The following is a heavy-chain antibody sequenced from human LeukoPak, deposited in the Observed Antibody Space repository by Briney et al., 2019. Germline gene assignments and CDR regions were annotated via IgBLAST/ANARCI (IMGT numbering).Heavy chain of an antibody. J-gene: IGHJ4*02. CDR1: GFTFSSYG. CDR2: IRYDGSNK. CDR3: AKDIGLLWFGELDY. V-gene: IGHV3-30*02. D-gene: IGHD3-10*01. Sequence: PGGSLRLSCAASGFTFSSYGMHWVRQAPGKGLEWVAFIRYDGSNKYYADSVKGRLTISRDNSKNTLYLQMNSLRAEDTAVYYCAKDIGLLWFGELDYWGQGTLVTVSS.